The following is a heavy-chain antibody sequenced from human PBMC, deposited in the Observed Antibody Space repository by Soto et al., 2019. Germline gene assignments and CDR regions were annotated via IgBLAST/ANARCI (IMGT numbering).Heavy chain of an antibody. CDR1: GYTFTMYY. J-gene: IGHJ4*02. CDR2: FDPSGAKT. V-gene: IGHV1-46*01. Sequence: QVQLVQSGAEVKKPGASVKVSCKASGYTFTMYYLHWVRQAPGQGLEWMGAFDPSGAKTTYAQQIQGRVNMTRDTSTSAVYMELSSPGSHDTAVYYGARFVVGGTLSTSWGQGNLVTVSS. D-gene: IGHD2-15*01. CDR3: ARFVVGGTLSTS.